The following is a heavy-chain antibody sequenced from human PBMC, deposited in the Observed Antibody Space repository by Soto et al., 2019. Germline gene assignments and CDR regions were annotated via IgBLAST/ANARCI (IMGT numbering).Heavy chain of an antibody. CDR3: ARDWGACTPGECYSHGFDL. J-gene: IGHJ3*01. CDR1: GFTLDTYG. V-gene: IGHV3-33*01. Sequence: GGSLRLSCAVSGFTLDTYGMHWVRQAAGQGLEWVAVSWHDGRHLDYADSVRGRFTVFRDDSKNTLFLEMNGLRGDDTAVYYCARDWGACTPGECYSHGFDLWGQGTLVTVSS. CDR2: SWHDGRHL. D-gene: IGHD2-21*01.